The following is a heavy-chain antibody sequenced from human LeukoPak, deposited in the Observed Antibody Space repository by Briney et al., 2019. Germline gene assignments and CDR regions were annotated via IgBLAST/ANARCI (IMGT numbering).Heavy chain of an antibody. CDR1: GFTVSSNY. CDR2: IYSGGST. J-gene: IGHJ4*02. V-gene: IGHV3-53*01. Sequence: GGSLRLSCAASGFTVSSNYMSWVRQAPGKGLEWVSVIYSGGSTYYADSVKGRFTISRDNSKNTLYLQMDSLRVEDTAVYYCAKDGVVTTAIQGYFDYWGQGTLLTVSS. CDR3: AKDGVVTTAIQGYFDY. D-gene: IGHD2-21*02.